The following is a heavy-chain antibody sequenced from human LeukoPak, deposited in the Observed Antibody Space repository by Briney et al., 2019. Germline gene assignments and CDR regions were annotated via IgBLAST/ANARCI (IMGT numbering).Heavy chain of an antibody. CDR2: ITTSGSTT. Sequence: PGGSLRLSCAASGFLVSNYCMTWIRQAPGKGLEWVSYITTSGSTTLYADSVRGRFTISRDNAKNTLYLQMNSLRAEDTAVYYCAKGGATVIDYWGQGTLVTVSS. J-gene: IGHJ4*02. V-gene: IGHV3-11*04. CDR1: GFLVSNYC. CDR3: AKGGATVIDY. D-gene: IGHD4-17*01.